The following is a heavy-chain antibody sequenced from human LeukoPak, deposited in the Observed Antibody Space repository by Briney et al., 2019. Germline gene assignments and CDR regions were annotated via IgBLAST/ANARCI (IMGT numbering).Heavy chain of an antibody. Sequence: PSETLSLTCAVSGGSISSGGYSWSWIRQPPGKGLEWIGYIYHSGSTYYNPSLKSRVTISVDRSKNQFSPKLSSVTAADTAVYYCARARPSGSYYYFDYWGQGTLVTVSS. D-gene: IGHD1-26*01. CDR2: IYHSGST. J-gene: IGHJ4*02. CDR1: GGSISSGGYS. V-gene: IGHV4-30-2*01. CDR3: ARARPSGSYYYFDY.